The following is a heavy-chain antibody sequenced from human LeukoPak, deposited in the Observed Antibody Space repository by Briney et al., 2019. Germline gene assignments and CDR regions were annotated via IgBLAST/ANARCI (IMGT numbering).Heavy chain of an antibody. D-gene: IGHD2-15*01. CDR2: INPNSGGT. Sequence: ASVKVSCKASGYTFTGYYMHWVRQAPGQGLEWMGWINPNSGGTNYAQKFRGRVTMTRDTSISTAYMELSRLRSDDTAVYYCARDFEGYCSGGSCYKDGYYFDYWGQGTLVTVSS. CDR1: GYTFTGYY. CDR3: ARDFEGYCSGGSCYKDGYYFDY. V-gene: IGHV1-2*02. J-gene: IGHJ4*02.